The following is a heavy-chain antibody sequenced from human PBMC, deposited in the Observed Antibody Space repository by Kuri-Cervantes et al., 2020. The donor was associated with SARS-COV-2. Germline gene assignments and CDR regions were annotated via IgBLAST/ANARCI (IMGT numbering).Heavy chain of an antibody. D-gene: IGHD5-12*01. CDR1: GYSISSGYY. CDR3: ARLYRGYGRNYFDY. Sequence: SQTLSLTCAVSGYSISSGYYWGWIRQPPGKGLEWIGSIYHSGSTYYSPSLKSRVTISEDTSKNQFSLKLSSVTAADTAVYYCARLYRGYGRNYFDYWGQGTLVTVSS. J-gene: IGHJ4*02. V-gene: IGHV4-38-2*01. CDR2: IYHSGST.